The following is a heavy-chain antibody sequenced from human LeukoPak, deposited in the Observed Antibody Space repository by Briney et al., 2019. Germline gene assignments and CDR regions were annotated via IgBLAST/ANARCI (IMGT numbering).Heavy chain of an antibody. CDR1: GHSFTNHW. V-gene: IGHV5-51*01. J-gene: IGHJ3*02. D-gene: IGHD4-23*01. CDR2: IYPGDSDT. Sequence: GESLKISCEASGHSFTNHWLGWVRQMPGKGLEWMGIIYPGDSDTRYSPSFQGQVTISADKSISTAYLQWSSLEASDTAMYYCARQGEGYGGNLDAFDIWGQGTMVTVSS. CDR3: ARQGEGYGGNLDAFDI.